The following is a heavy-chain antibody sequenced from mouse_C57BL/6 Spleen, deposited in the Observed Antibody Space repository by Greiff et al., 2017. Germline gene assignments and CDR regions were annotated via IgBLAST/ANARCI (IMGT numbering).Heavy chain of an antibody. CDR2: ISGGGGNT. CDR3: ARRDDYDFFDY. J-gene: IGHJ2*01. V-gene: IGHV5-9*01. Sequence: EVKLVESGGGLVKPGGSLKLSCAASGFTFSSYTMSWVRQTPEKRLEWVATISGGGGNTYYPDSVKGRFTISRDNAKNTLYLQMSSLRSEDTALYYCARRDDYDFFDYWGQGTTLTVSS. D-gene: IGHD2-4*01. CDR1: GFTFSSYT.